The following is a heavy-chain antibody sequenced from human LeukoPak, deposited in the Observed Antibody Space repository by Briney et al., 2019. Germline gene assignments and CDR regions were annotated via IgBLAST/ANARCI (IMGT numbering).Heavy chain of an antibody. D-gene: IGHD3-3*01. J-gene: IGHJ4*02. CDR1: GGSISSGGYY. CDR3: ARSGRVFGVVIIHKLDY. V-gene: IGHV4-31*03. Sequence: SETLSLTCTVSGGSISSGGYYWSWIRQHPGKGLEWVGYIYYSGSTYYNPSLKSRVTISVDTSKNQFSLKLSSVTAADTAVYYCARSGRVFGVVIIHKLDYWGQGTLVTVSS. CDR2: IYYSGST.